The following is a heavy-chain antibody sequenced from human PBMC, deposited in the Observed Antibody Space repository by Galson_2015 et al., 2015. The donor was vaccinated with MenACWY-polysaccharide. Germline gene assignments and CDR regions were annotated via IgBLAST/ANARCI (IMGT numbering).Heavy chain of an antibody. CDR2: INADGSAT. J-gene: IGHJ5*02. D-gene: IGHD2-15*01. CDR1: GFTFSTYW. Sequence: SLRLSCAASGFTFSTYWMHWVRHVPGKGLVWVSRINADGSATGYADSVRGRFTISRDTAKNTLYPEMNSLRAEDTAVYYCTKAGAKYCRGSSCYFNWFDPWGQGTLVTVSS. CDR3: TKAGAKYCRGSSCYFNWFDP. V-gene: IGHV3-74*01.